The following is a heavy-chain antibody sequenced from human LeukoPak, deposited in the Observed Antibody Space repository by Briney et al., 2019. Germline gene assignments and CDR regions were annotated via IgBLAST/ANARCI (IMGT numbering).Heavy chain of an antibody. CDR3: ARDSSEVPSVLGKLPDY. CDR2: ISYDGSNK. D-gene: IGHD4-23*01. Sequence: QPGGSLRLSCAASGFTFSSYAMHWVRQAPGKGLEWVAVISYDGSNKYYADSVKGRFTISRDNSKNTLYLQMDSLRAEDTAVYYCARDSSEVPSVLGKLPDYWGQGTLVTVSS. V-gene: IGHV3-30-3*01. CDR1: GFTFSSYA. J-gene: IGHJ4*02.